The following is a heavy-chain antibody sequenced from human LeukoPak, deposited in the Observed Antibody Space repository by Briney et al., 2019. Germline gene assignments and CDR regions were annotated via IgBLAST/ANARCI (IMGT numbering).Heavy chain of an antibody. V-gene: IGHV1-69*05. CDR2: IIPIFGTA. J-gene: IGHJ5*02. CDR1: GGTFSRYA. CDR3: ARDRVSSTAARPENWLDP. Sequence: ASVKVSCKASGGTFSRYAISWVRQAPGQGLEWMGGIIPIFGTANYAQKFQGRVTITTDESTSTAYMELSSLRSEDTAVYYCARDRVSSTAARPENWLDPWGQGTLVTVSS. D-gene: IGHD6-6*01.